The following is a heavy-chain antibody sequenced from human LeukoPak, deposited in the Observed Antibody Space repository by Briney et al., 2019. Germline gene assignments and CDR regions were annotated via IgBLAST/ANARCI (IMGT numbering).Heavy chain of an antibody. V-gene: IGHV3-30*04. CDR1: GFTFNNYA. Sequence: GRSLRLSCAASGFTFNNYAMHWVRQAPGKGLEWVAVISYDGSNKYYADSVKGRFTISRDNSKNTLYLQMNSLRAEDTAVYYCAKAIAAAGGLDYWGQGTLVTVSS. CDR2: ISYDGSNK. J-gene: IGHJ4*02. CDR3: AKAIAAAGGLDY. D-gene: IGHD6-13*01.